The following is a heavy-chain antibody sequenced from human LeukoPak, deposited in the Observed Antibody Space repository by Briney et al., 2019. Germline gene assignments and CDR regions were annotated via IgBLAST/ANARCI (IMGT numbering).Heavy chain of an antibody. J-gene: IGHJ4*02. Sequence: ASVKVSCKASGYTFTSYYMHWVRQAPGQGLEWMGIINPSGGSTSYAQKFQGRVTMTRDMSTSTVYMELSSLRSEDTAVYYCARLPRQWLVGGRAPNPTEPDYWGQGTLVTVSS. CDR3: ARLPRQWLVGGRAPNPTEPDY. D-gene: IGHD6-19*01. V-gene: IGHV1-46*01. CDR1: GYTFTSYY. CDR2: INPSGGST.